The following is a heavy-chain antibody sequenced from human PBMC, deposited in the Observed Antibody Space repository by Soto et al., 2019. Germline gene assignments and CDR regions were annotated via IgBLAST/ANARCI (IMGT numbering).Heavy chain of an antibody. J-gene: IGHJ6*03. CDR3: ARDEEYYYYYMDV. Sequence: SVKVSCKASGGTFSSYTISWVRQAPGQGLEWMGRIIPILGIANYAQKFQGRVTITADKSTSTAYMELSSLRSEDTAVYYCARDEEYYYYYMDVWGKGTTVTVSS. V-gene: IGHV1-69*04. CDR1: GGTFSSYT. CDR2: IIPILGIA.